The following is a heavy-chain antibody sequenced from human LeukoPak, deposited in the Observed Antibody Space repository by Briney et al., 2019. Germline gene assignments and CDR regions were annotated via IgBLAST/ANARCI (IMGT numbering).Heavy chain of an antibody. CDR3: ARGVVVPAAIGYYGMDV. V-gene: IGHV4-34*01. CDR1: GGSFSGYY. J-gene: IGHJ6*02. Sequence: PSETLSLTCAVSGGSFSGYYWSWIRQPPGKGLEWIGDINHSGSTNYNPSLKSRVTISVDTSKNQFSLKLSSVTAADTAVYYCARGVVVPAAIGYYGMDVWGQGTTVTVSS. D-gene: IGHD2-2*01. CDR2: INHSGST.